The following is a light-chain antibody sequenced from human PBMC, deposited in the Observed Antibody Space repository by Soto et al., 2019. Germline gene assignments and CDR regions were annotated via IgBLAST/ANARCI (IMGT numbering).Light chain of an antibody. CDR2: DVT. CDR3: TSYAGSKLRV. CDR1: SSDVGGYDY. Sequence: QAVVTQPPSASGSPGQSVTISCTGTSSDVGGYDYVSWFQHHPGKAPKLIIYDVTKRPSGVPDRFSGSKSDNTASLTVSGLQAEDEADYFCTSYAGSKLRVFGGGTKVTVL. J-gene: IGLJ2*01. V-gene: IGLV2-8*01.